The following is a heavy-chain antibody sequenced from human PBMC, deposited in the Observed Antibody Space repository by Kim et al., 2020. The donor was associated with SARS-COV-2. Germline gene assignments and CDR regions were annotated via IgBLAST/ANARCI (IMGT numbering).Heavy chain of an antibody. J-gene: IGHJ6*02. V-gene: IGHV1-18*04. D-gene: IGHD3-3*01. CDR1: GYTFTRYG. CDR2: ISAYNGNT. CDR3: AREVITIFGVVLNYYYGMDV. Sequence: ASVKVSCKASGYTFTRYGISWVRQAPGQGLEWMGWISAYNGNTNYAQKLQGRVTMTTDTSTSTAYMELRSLRSDDTAVYYCAREVITIFGVVLNYYYGMDVWGQGTTVTVSS.